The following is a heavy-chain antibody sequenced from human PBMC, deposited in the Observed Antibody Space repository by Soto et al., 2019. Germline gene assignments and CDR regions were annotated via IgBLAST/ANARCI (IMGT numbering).Heavy chain of an antibody. CDR3: ARAIVVVTEDYYYGMDV. CDR2: INHSGST. D-gene: IGHD3-22*01. J-gene: IGHJ6*02. CDR1: VWSFSFYY. V-gene: IGHV4-34*01. Sequence: SETLSISCAVYVWSFSFYYLSWIRQPPVKGLEWIGEINHSGSTNYNPSLKSRVTISVDTSKNQFSLKLSSVTAADTAVYYCARAIVVVTEDYYYGMDVWGQGTTVTVS.